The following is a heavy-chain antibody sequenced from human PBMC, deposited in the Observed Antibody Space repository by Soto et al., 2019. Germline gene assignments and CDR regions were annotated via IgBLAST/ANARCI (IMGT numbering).Heavy chain of an antibody. CDR3: AEANSGWYYFDY. Sequence: SETLSLTCAVSGYSITSGYYWGWIRQPPGKGLEWIGSIYHTGSTYYNPSLKSRVTLSVDTSKNQFSLKLSSVTAADTAVYYRAEANSGWYYFDYWGPGTLVTVSS. V-gene: IGHV4-38-2*01. CDR2: IYHTGST. CDR1: GYSITSGYY. J-gene: IGHJ4*02. D-gene: IGHD6-19*01.